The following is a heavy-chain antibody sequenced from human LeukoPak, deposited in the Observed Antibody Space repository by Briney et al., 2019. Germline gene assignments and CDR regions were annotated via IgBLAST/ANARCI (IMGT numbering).Heavy chain of an antibody. CDR1: GFTFTIYT. CDR2: ISSSSSDI. CDR3: AREMIDRELDFYYGMDV. Sequence: GGSLRLSCAASGFTFTIYTMNCVRQAPGKGLEWVSSISSSSSDISYADSLKGRFTISRDNANNLLYVQMSSLRAEDTAVYFCAREMIDRELDFYYGMDVWGQGTTVTVSS. D-gene: IGHD3-10*01. V-gene: IGHV3-21*01. J-gene: IGHJ6*02.